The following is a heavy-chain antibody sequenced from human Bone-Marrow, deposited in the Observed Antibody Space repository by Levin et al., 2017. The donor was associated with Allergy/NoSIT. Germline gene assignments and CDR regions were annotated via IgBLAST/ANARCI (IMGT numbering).Heavy chain of an antibody. J-gene: IGHJ5*02. Sequence: SGPTLVKPTQTLTLTCTFSGFSLTTSGVGVGWIRQPPGKAPEWLALIDWDDEERYSPALQSRLTITKDTSKNQVVLIMTNVDPVDTATYYCVYRSEGDRLGANWFDPWGQGTLVTVSS. CDR2: IDWDDEE. CDR1: GFSLTTSGVG. V-gene: IGHV2-5*02. D-gene: IGHD3-16*01. CDR3: VYRSEGDRLGANWFDP.